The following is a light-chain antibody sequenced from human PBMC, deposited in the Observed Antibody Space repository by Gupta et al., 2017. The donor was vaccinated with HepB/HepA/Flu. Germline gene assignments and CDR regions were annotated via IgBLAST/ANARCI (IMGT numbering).Light chain of an antibody. CDR2: GAS. J-gene: IGKJ1*01. CDR1: QSVSNKY. CDR3: QQYGSSPWT. Sequence: EIVLTQSPGTLSLSPGEGATLSCRATQSVSNKYLAWYQQKPGQAPRLLIYGASSRAAGIPDRFSGSGSGTDFTLTISRLESEDFAVYYCQQYGSSPWTFGQGTKVEIK. V-gene: IGKV3-20*01.